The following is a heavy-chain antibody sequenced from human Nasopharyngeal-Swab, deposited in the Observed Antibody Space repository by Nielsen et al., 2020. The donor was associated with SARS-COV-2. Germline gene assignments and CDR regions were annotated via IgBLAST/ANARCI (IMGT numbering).Heavy chain of an antibody. CDR2: ISSSSSTI. V-gene: IGHV3-48*02. Sequence: GESLKISCAASGFTFSSYSMNWVRQAPGKGLEWVSYISSSSSTIYYADSVKGRFTIPRDNAKNSLYLQMNSLRDEDTAVYYCARDQTVTTTSLDYWGQGTLVTVSS. D-gene: IGHD4-17*01. J-gene: IGHJ4*02. CDR1: GFTFSSYS. CDR3: ARDQTVTTTSLDY.